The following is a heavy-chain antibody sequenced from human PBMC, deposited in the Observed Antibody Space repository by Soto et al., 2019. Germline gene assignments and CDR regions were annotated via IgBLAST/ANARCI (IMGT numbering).Heavy chain of an antibody. V-gene: IGHV3-33*01. CDR2: IWYDGSSE. CDR3: VRVPGSGTYYDNRIANDAFDI. Sequence: GGSLRLSCAASGFTFSNYGVHWVRQAPGKGLEWVAVIWYDGSSEYYTESVKGRFTISRDNSKNTLYLQMNSLRAEDTAVYYCVRVPGSGTYYDNRIANDAFDIWGQGTMVTVSS. CDR1: GFTFSNYG. D-gene: IGHD3-10*01. J-gene: IGHJ3*02.